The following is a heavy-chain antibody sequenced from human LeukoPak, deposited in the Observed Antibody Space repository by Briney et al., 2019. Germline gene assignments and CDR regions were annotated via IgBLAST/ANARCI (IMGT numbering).Heavy chain of an antibody. V-gene: IGHV3-23*01. CDR2: ISGSGGST. Sequence: QPGGSLLLSCAASGFPFSSYAMSCVRPAPGKGLEWASAISGSGGSTYYADSVKGRFTISRDNPKNTLYLQMNSLRPEDTAVYYCAKDLAVAGYRYFDYWGQGTLVTVSS. J-gene: IGHJ4*02. CDR1: GFPFSSYA. CDR3: AKDLAVAGYRYFDY. D-gene: IGHD6-19*01.